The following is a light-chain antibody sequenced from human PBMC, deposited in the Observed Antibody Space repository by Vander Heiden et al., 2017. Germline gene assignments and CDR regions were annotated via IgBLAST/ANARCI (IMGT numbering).Light chain of an antibody. CDR1: KLGDKY. Sequence: SYELTQPPSVSVSPGQTASITCSGDKLGDKYACWYRQKPGQSPVLVIYKDTKRPSGIPERFSGSNFGNTATLTISGTQAMDEADYYCQAWDSGTAVFGGGTKLTAL. CDR3: QAWDSGTAV. J-gene: IGLJ2*01. CDR2: KDT. V-gene: IGLV3-1*01.